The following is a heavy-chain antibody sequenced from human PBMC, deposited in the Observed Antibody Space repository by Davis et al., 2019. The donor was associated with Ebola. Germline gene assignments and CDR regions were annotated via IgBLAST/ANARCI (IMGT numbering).Heavy chain of an antibody. D-gene: IGHD4-17*01. V-gene: IGHV3-33*01. CDR1: GFTFSSYG. CDR2: IWYDGSNK. Sequence: GESLKISCAASGFTFSSYGMHWVRQAPGKGLEWVAVIWYDGSNKYYADSVKGRFAISRDNSKNTLYLQMNSLRAEDTAVYYCARVSPYGDSGYWGQGTLVTVSS. CDR3: ARVSPYGDSGY. J-gene: IGHJ4*02.